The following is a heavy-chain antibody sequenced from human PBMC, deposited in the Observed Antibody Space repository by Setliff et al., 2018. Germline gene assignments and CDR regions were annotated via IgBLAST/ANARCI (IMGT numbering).Heavy chain of an antibody. CDR1: GFTFTDAW. D-gene: IGHD2-2*01. Sequence: GGSLRLSCAASGFTFTDAWMNWVRQAPGKGLEWVGRVKSRTDGGTTDYAAPVKGRFTISRDDSKATLYLYMDSLKTEDTAVYYCTTDRAGCYGTTCFEIWGHGTMVPVSS. J-gene: IGHJ3*02. V-gene: IGHV3-15*07. CDR3: TTDRAGCYGTTCFEI. CDR2: VKSRTDGGTT.